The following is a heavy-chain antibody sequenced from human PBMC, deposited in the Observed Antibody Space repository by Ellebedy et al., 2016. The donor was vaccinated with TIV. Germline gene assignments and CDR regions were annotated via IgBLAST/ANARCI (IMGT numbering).Heavy chain of an antibody. D-gene: IGHD4-17*01. Sequence: PGGSLRLSCVASGFTFSSYWMSWVRQAPGKGLEWVSAISGSGSSTYYADSVKGRFTISRDNSKNTLYLQMNSLRAEDTAVYFCAKDRYGDYVVYFDYWGQGTLVTVSS. J-gene: IGHJ4*02. CDR2: ISGSGSST. CDR3: AKDRYGDYVVYFDY. V-gene: IGHV3-23*01. CDR1: GFTFSSYW.